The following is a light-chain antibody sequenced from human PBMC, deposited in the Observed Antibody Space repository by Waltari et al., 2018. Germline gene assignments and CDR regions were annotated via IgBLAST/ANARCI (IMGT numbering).Light chain of an antibody. V-gene: IGKV3-20*01. CDR1: QSVTRNY. Sequence: IVLTQSPGTLSLSPGERATLSCRASQSVTRNYLAWYQQKPGQPPRLLIYGASNRATGVSDRFSGGGSGTDFTLTISSLEPEDFAVYYCLQSTVPYTFGQGSKVEIK. CDR2: GAS. CDR3: LQSTVPYT. J-gene: IGKJ2*01.